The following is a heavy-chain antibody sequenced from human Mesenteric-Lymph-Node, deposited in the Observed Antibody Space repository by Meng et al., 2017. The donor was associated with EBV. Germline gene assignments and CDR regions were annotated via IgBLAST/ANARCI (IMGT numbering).Heavy chain of an antibody. Sequence: EVQLVQSWAEGKKPGSTVKLSCKVSGYTFTDYYVHWMQQAPGKGLEWMGLVDPEDDETIYAERFQGRVTITADTSTDTAYMELSSLRSDDTAIYYCATTILARFRYFDYWGRGTLVTVSS. CDR2: VDPEDDET. D-gene: IGHD2-21*01. V-gene: IGHV1-69-2*01. J-gene: IGHJ4*02. CDR3: ATTILARFRYFDY. CDR1: GYTFTDYY.